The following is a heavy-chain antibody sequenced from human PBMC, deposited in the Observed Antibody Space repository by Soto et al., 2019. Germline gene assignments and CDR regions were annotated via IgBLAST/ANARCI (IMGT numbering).Heavy chain of an antibody. V-gene: IGHV5-10-1*01. J-gene: IGHJ5*02. CDR3: ARRFCSTTTCDSWFDP. D-gene: IGHD2-2*01. Sequence: GESLKISCTGFGYTFTSFWIGWVRQMPGKGLEWMGRIDPRDSYVNYSPSFQGHVTISLDKSISTAYLQWGSLKASDTAMYYCARRFCSTTTCDSWFDPWGQGTLVTVSS. CDR1: GYTFTSFW. CDR2: IDPRDSYV.